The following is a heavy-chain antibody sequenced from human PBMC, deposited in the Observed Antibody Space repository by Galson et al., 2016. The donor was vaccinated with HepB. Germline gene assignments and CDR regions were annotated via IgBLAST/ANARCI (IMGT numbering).Heavy chain of an antibody. CDR3: ATGSYGGI. CDR1: GFTFSSFA. V-gene: IGHV3-23*01. J-gene: IGHJ3*02. Sequence: SLRLSCAASGFTFSSFAMSWVRQAPGKGLEWVSGISPSGSNTYSADSVKGRFTISRDNSKNTLFLQMNSLRAEDTAVYYCATGSYGGIWGQGTMVTVSS. CDR2: ISPSGSNT. D-gene: IGHD1-26*01.